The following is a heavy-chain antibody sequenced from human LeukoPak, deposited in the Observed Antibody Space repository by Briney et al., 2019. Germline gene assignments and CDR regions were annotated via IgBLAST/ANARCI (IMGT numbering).Heavy chain of an antibody. CDR2: IYTSGST. D-gene: IGHD2-2*01. CDR3: AREKIVVVPAATHMLIDY. CDR1: GGSISSYY. Sequence: MASETLSLTCTVSGGSISSYYWSWLRQPAGKGLEWIGRIYTSGSTNYNPSLKSRVTISVDTSKNQFSLKLSSVTAADTAVYYCAREKIVVVPAATHMLIDYWGQGTLVTVSS. V-gene: IGHV4-4*07. J-gene: IGHJ4*02.